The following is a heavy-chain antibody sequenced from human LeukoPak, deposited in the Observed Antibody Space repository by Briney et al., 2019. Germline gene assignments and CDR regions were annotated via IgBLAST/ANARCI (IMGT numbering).Heavy chain of an antibody. Sequence: SLSLSGSASGFTFDDFAMHWVPPAPGNDLVWVSGINSDSSSIGDEAPVKGSFTISRDTAKNSLYLQMNSLGDEGMAWYYCVQDGATCRYYYMNVWGKGTTVTVSS. D-gene: IGHD3-10*01. CDR2: INSDSSSI. CDR3: VQDGATCRYYYMNV. J-gene: IGHJ6*03. V-gene: IGHV3-9*03. CDR1: GFTFDDFA.